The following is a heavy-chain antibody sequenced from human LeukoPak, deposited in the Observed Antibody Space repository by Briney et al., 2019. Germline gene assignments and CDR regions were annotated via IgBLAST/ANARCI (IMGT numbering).Heavy chain of an antibody. V-gene: IGHV3-23*01. CDR1: GFTSGIYA. CDR3: GKEVERHFDLKY. Sequence: GGSLRLSCAASGFTSGIYAMSWVRQAPGKGLEWVSAFSGGGGSYYADSVEGRLTIYTSNSKKILYLQMNSLRAEDTVVYYCGKEVERHFDLKYWGQGTLVTVSS. CDR2: FSGGGGS. J-gene: IGHJ4*02.